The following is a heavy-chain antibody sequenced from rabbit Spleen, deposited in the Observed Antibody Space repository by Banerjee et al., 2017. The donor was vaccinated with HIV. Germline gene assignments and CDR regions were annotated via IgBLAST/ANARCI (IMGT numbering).Heavy chain of an antibody. CDR2: IYTGNGKT. D-gene: IGHD5-1*01. CDR3: ARDSYTLGYGRYNL. J-gene: IGHJ4*01. Sequence: EESGGDLVKPEGSLTLTCTASGFSFSDTYWICWVRQAPGKGLEWIGCIYTGNGKTYYASWAKGRFTVSKSSSTTVTLQMTSLTAADTATYFCARDSYTLGYGRYNLWGPGTLVTVS. CDR1: GFSFSDTYW. V-gene: IGHV1S45*01.